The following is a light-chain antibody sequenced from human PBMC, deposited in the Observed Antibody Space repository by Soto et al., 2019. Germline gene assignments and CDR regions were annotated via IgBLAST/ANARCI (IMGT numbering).Light chain of an antibody. Sequence: EIVLTQSPATLSLSPGERAILSCRASQSVSSFLAWYQQKPGQAPRLLIYDASNRATGIPARFSGSGSGTDFTLTISSLEPEDFVVYYCQQRSNWAITFDQGTRLEIK. CDR3: QQRSNWAIT. V-gene: IGKV3-11*01. J-gene: IGKJ5*01. CDR2: DAS. CDR1: QSVSSF.